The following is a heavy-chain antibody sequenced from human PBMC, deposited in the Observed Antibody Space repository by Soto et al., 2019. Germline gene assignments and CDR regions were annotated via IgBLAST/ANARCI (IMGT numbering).Heavy chain of an antibody. Sequence: SETLSLTCTVSGGSISSGGYYWSWIRQHPGKGLECIGYIYYSGSTYYNPSLKSRVTISVDTSKNQFSLKLSSVTSAYTAVYYCARSNIMTTEINWFDPWGQGPLVTVSS. D-gene: IGHD4-4*01. V-gene: IGHV4-31*03. CDR1: GGSISSGGYY. CDR2: IYYSGST. J-gene: IGHJ5*02. CDR3: ARSNIMTTEINWFDP.